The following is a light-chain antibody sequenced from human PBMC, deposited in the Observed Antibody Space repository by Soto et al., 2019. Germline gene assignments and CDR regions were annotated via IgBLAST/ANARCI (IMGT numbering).Light chain of an antibody. Sequence: DVQMTQSPSSLSASVGDRVTITCRASHSISSFLNWYQQNPGKAPKLLIYAASSLQSGVPSRFSGSGSGADLTLTISSLQPEDFATYYCQQSYSTPRTFGQGTKVDIK. CDR3: QQSYSTPRT. CDR1: HSISSF. CDR2: AAS. J-gene: IGKJ1*01. V-gene: IGKV1-39*01.